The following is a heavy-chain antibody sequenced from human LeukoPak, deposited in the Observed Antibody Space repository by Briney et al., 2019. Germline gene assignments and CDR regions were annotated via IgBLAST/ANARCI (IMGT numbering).Heavy chain of an antibody. CDR1: GGSISSYY. Sequence: SETLSLTCTVSGGSISSYYWSWIRQPPGKGLEWIGYIYYSGSTNYNPSLKSRVTISVDTSKNQFSLKLSSVTAADTVVYYCAIMTYYDFWSGYSGGGAFDIWGQGTMVTVSS. J-gene: IGHJ3*02. D-gene: IGHD3-3*01. CDR2: IYYSGST. V-gene: IGHV4-59*01. CDR3: AIMTYYDFWSGYSGGGAFDI.